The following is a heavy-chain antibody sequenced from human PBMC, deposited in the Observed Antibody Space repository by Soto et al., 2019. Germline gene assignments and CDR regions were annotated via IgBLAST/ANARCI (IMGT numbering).Heavy chain of an antibody. D-gene: IGHD2-15*01. CDR3: ARYSCSGGSCLFWFYP. CDR2: IIPIFGTA. J-gene: IGHJ5*02. Sequence: QVQLVQSGAEVKKPGSSVKVSCKASGGTFSSYAISWVRQAPGQGIEWMGGIIPIFGTANYAQKFQGRVTMTEDECKSTAYMELSSLRSEDTAVYYCARYSCSGGSCLFWFYPWGQGTLVTVSS. V-gene: IGHV1-69*01. CDR1: GGTFSSYA.